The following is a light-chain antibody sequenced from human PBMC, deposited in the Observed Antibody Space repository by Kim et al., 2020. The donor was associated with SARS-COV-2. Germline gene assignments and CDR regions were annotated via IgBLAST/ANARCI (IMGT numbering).Light chain of an antibody. CDR3: TSFTTSSTFV. CDR1: SSDVGAYNY. CDR2: DVR. J-gene: IGLJ1*01. V-gene: IGLV2-14*03. Sequence: GQSITISCTGTSSDVGAYNYVAWYQQHPGTAPQLMIYDVRHRPSGVSDRFSGSKSGNTASLTISGLQAEDEADYYCTSFTTSSTFVFGTGTKVAVL.